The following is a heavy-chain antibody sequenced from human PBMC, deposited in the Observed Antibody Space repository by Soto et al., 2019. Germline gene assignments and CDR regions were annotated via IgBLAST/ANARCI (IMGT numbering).Heavy chain of an antibody. V-gene: IGHV4-59*01. CDR3: ARDGTAVAAGYYGMDV. CDR2: IYYSGST. Sequence: SETLSLTCTVSGGSITNYYWSWIRQPPGKGLEWIGFIYYSGSTNYNPSLKSRVTISVATSKTQVSLKLSSVTAADTAVYYCARDGTAVAAGYYGMDVWGQGTTVTVSS. CDR1: GGSITNYY. J-gene: IGHJ6*02. D-gene: IGHD5-18*01.